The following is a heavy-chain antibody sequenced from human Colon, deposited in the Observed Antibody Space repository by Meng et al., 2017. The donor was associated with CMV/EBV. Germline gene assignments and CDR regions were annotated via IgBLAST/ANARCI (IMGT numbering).Heavy chain of an antibody. J-gene: IGHJ4*02. D-gene: IGHD1-26*01. CDR1: GYTFTDYY. V-gene: IGHV1-2*02. Sequence: ASVKVSCKASGYTFTDYYMHWVRQAPGQGLEWMGWINPNRGGTNYVQKFQGRVTMTRNTSISTAYMELSSLRSDDTAVYYCAALADRGSALDHWGQGTLVTVSS. CDR3: AALADRGSALDH. CDR2: INPNRGGT.